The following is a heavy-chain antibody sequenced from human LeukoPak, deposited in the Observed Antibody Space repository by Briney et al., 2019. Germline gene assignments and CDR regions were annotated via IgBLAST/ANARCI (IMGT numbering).Heavy chain of an antibody. J-gene: IGHJ4*02. D-gene: IGHD6-13*01. Sequence: GGSLRLSCGASGFTFSSYAISWVRQAPGKGLEWVSAISGSGGSTFYADSVKGRFTISRDNSKNTLYLQMNSLRVEDTAVYYCAQDGTRISAGGKIGYWGQGTLVTVAS. V-gene: IGHV3-23*01. CDR2: ISGSGGST. CDR1: GFTFSSYA. CDR3: AQDGTRISAGGKIGY.